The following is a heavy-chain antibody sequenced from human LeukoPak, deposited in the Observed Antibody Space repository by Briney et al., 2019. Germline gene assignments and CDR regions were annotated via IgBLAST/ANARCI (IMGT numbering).Heavy chain of an antibody. CDR3: ARGSGNKGLDY. CDR1: GGSISSGSYY. CDR2: IHYSGST. V-gene: IGHV4-31*03. J-gene: IGHJ4*02. Sequence: KPSETLSLTCTVSGGSISSGSYYWNSIRQHPGKGLEWIGSIHYSGSTYYNPSLKSRVTISVDMSENQFSLKLSSVTAADTAVYYCARGSGNKGLDYWGQGTLVTVSS. D-gene: IGHD1-26*01.